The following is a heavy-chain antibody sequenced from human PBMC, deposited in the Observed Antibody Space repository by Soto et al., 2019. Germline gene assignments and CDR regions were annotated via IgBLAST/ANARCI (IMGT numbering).Heavy chain of an antibody. V-gene: IGHV4-31*03. CDR1: GGSISSGGYY. CDR2: IYYSGST. CDR3: ARVVVVPAASSPWFDP. J-gene: IGHJ5*02. Sequence: SETLSLTCTVSGGSISSGGYYWSWIRQHPGKGLEWIGYIYYSGSTYYNPSLKSRVTISVDTSKNQFSLKLSSVTAADTAVYYCARVVVVPAASSPWFDPWGQGTLVTVSS. D-gene: IGHD2-2*01.